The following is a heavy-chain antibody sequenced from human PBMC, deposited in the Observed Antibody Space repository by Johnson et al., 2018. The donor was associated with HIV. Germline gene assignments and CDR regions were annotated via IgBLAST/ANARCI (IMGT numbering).Heavy chain of an antibody. Sequence: QMLLVESGGGVVQPGRSLRLSCAASGFIFSDYAMHWVRLAPGKGLEWVAVTSYDEIKKNYADSVKGRFTISRDNAKNSLYLQMNILTAEDTAVYYCARAPEVRGIDAFDIWGQGTMVTVS. D-gene: IGHD3-10*01. V-gene: IGHV3-30*04. CDR1: GFIFSDYA. CDR3: ARAPEVRGIDAFDI. J-gene: IGHJ3*02. CDR2: TSYDEIKK.